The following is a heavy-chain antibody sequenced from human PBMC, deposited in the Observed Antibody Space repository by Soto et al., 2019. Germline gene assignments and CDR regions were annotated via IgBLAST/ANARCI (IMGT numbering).Heavy chain of an antibody. CDR2: MNPNSGNT. V-gene: IGHV1-8*01. J-gene: IGHJ6*02. CDR3: ARRGATQSYYYGMDV. Sequence: GASVKVSCKASGYTFTSYDINWVRQATGQGLEWMGWMNPNSGNTGYAQKFQGRVTMTRNTSISTAYMELSSLRSEDTAVYYCARRGATQSYYYGMDVWGQGTTVTVSS. CDR1: GYTFTSYD. D-gene: IGHD1-26*01.